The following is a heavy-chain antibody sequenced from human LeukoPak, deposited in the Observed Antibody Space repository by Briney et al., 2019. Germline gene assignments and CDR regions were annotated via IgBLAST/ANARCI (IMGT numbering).Heavy chain of an antibody. CDR1: GYTFISYG. CDR2: ISTYNGKT. D-gene: IGHD3-10*01. Sequence: GASVKVSCKASGYTFISYGISWVRQAPGQGLEWMGWISTYNGKTNYAQKLQGRVTMTTDTSTSTAYMELRSLRSDDTAVYYCARALWFGESWNDYWGQGTLITVSS. J-gene: IGHJ4*02. CDR3: ARALWFGESWNDY. V-gene: IGHV1-18*01.